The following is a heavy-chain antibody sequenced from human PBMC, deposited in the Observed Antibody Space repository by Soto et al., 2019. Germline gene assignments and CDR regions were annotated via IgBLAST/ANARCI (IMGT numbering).Heavy chain of an antibody. J-gene: IGHJ6*02. D-gene: IGHD3-9*01. CDR1: GFTFNSYG. Sequence: GGSLRLSCAASGFTFNSYGIHWVLQAPGKGLEWVSSITGSGGSTYNADSVKGRFTISRDNSENTLYLQMNSLRAEDTAVYYCAKEYSDFLTAYYGPLNIYYYYSGMDVWGQGTTVTVSS. CDR3: AKEYSDFLTAYYGPLNIYYYYSGMDV. V-gene: IGHV3-23*01. CDR2: ITGSGGST.